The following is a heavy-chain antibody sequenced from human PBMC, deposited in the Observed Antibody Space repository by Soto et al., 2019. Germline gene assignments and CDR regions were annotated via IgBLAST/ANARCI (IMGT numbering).Heavy chain of an antibody. Sequence: QVQLVQSGAEVKKPGASVKVSCKASGYSFTDYHIHWVRQAPGQGLEWLGRINPKSGGTSTAQKFQGWVTMTTDTSISTASMELTRLTSDDTAIYYCARASGYVSGWYHDYWGQGTRVTVSS. CDR3: ARASGYVSGWYHDY. J-gene: IGHJ4*02. D-gene: IGHD6-19*01. CDR1: GYSFTDYH. V-gene: IGHV1-2*04. CDR2: INPKSGGT.